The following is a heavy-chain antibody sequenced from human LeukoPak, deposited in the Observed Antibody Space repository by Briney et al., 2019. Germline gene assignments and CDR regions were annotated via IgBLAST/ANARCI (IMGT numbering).Heavy chain of an antibody. Sequence: GGPLRLSCGSSGFSLRTYGRVWVRQAPGKGLEWVSHIVGGGSDRTYYADSVKGRFTVSRENAKNSLYLHMNSLRAEDTAVYYCAREMYGSGLYYFDYWGQGTLVTVSS. V-gene: IGHV3-48*03. CDR2: IVGGGSDRT. CDR3: AREMYGSGLYYFDY. D-gene: IGHD3-10*01. CDR1: GFSLRTYG. J-gene: IGHJ4*02.